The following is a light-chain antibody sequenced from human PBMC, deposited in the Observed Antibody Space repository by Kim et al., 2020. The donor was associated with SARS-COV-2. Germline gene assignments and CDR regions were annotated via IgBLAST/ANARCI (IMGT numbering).Light chain of an antibody. CDR3: QAWDSNTWV. J-gene: IGLJ3*02. CDR2: EDT. CDR1: KLGDKY. V-gene: IGLV3-1*01. Sequence: SYELTQPPSVSVSPGQTASISCSGDKLGDKYVCWYQQKPGQSPVLLIYEDTKRPSGIPVRFSGSYSGNTATLTISGTQAMDEAHYYCQAWDSNTWVFGGGTQLTVL.